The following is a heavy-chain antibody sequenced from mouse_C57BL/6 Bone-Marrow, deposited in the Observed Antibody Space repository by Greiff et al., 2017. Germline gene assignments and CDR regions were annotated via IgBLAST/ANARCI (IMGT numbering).Heavy chain of an antibody. V-gene: IGHV1-5*01. D-gene: IGHD1-1*01. CDR1: GYTFTSYW. CDR2: IYPGNSDT. J-gene: IGHJ1*03. CDR3: TNYYGSSYGDV. Sequence: VQLQQSGTVLARPGASVKMSCKTSGYTFTSYWMHWVKQRPGQGLEWIGAIYPGNSDTSYNQKFKGKAKLTAVTSASTAYMALSSLTDEDSAVYYCTNYYGSSYGDVWGTGTTVTVSS.